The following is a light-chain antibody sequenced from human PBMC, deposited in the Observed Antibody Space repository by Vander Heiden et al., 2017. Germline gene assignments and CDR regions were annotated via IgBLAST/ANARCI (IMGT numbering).Light chain of an antibody. J-gene: IGLJ1*01. CDR1: NIGSKN. CDR3: QVWDRSTV. Sequence: SYELTQPLPVSVAQGQTAKITCVANNIGSKNVHWFQQKPGQAPVLVIYRDTNRPSGIPERFSGSNSGNTATLTISRAQAGDEADYYCQVWDRSTVFGTGTKVTVL. CDR2: RDT. V-gene: IGLV3-9*01.